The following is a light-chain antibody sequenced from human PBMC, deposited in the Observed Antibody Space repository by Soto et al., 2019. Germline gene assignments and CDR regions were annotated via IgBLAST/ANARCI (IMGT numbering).Light chain of an antibody. J-gene: IGLJ1*01. Sequence: PVPRQPRAVSATPGQTVTISCSRSNSSIGNQCVSWYQLLPGTAPKLLTYDNNKRPSEIPDRFYGSKSGTSATLGITALQSGDEGDYYCGTWDSSMSAGVFGTGSKVCVL. CDR1: NSSIGNQC. V-gene: IGLV1-51*01. CDR3: GTWDSSMSAGV. CDR2: DNN.